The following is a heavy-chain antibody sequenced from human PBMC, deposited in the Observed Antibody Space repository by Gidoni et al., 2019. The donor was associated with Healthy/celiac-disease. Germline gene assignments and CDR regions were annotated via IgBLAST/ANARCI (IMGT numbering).Heavy chain of an antibody. CDR3: ARHTVATRPFDY. V-gene: IGHV4-59*08. CDR2: IYYSGST. J-gene: IGHJ4*02. CDR1: GCSISSDY. D-gene: IGHD5-12*01. Sequence: QVQLQESGPGLVKPSETRSLTCPVSGCSISSDYWSWIRQPPGKGLEWIGYIYYSGSTHDNPSLKSRVTISVDTSNTQCTLKLSSVTAADTAVYYCARHTVATRPFDYWGQGTLVTVSS.